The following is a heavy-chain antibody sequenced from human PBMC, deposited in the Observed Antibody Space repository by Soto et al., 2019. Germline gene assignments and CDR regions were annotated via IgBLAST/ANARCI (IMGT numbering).Heavy chain of an antibody. D-gene: IGHD6-6*01. CDR2: INPDGSST. V-gene: IGHV3-74*01. J-gene: IGHJ4*02. CDR3: ATASVSSYPFDY. CDR1: GFTFSSYW. Sequence: EVQLVESGGGLVQPGASLRLSCAASGFTFSSYWMHWVRQAPGKGLVWVSRINPDGSSTNYADSVMGRFTISRDNAKNTLYLQMNSLRAEDTAVYYCATASVSSYPFDYWGQETLVTVSS.